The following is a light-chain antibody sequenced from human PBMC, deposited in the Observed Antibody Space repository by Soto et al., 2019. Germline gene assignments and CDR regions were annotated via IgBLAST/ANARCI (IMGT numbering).Light chain of an antibody. CDR2: DNI. V-gene: IGLV3-21*02. Sequence: SYELTQAPSVSVAPGQTARIPCGGNNIGLKSVHWYLQRPGQAPVMVVYDNIDRPSGIPERISGSNSGSTATLTITRVEDGDEADYYCQVWDTSGDVVFGGGTQLTVL. J-gene: IGLJ3*02. CDR3: QVWDTSGDVV. CDR1: NIGLKS.